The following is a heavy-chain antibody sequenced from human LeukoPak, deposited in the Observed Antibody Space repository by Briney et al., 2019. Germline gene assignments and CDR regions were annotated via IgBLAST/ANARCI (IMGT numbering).Heavy chain of an antibody. V-gene: IGHV3-23*01. D-gene: IGHD2-15*01. CDR1: GLTFSNYG. CDR2: ISSTGGTT. CDR3: AKNGDRGAYCSGGTCYPYYYYYMDV. J-gene: IGHJ6*03. Sequence: GGSLRLSCVASGLTFSNYGISWVRQAPGKGLEWVSAISSTGGTTYYADSVKGHFTISRDNSKNTAYLQMNSLSAEDTAVYYCAKNGDRGAYCSGGTCYPYYYYYMDVWGKGTTVTISS.